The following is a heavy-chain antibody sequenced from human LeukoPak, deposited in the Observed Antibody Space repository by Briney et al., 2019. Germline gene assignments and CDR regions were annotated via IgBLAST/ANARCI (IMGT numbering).Heavy chain of an antibody. D-gene: IGHD6-19*01. CDR2: ISSSSSYI. V-gene: IGHV3-21*01. CDR1: GFTFSSYS. J-gene: IGHJ4*02. Sequence: PGGSLRLSCAASGFTFSSYSMNWVRQAPGKGLEWASSISSSSSYIYYAESVKGRLTISRDNAKNSLYLQMNSLRAEDTAVYYCARDSSGWYPVVYWGQGTLVTVSS. CDR3: ARDSSGWYPVVY.